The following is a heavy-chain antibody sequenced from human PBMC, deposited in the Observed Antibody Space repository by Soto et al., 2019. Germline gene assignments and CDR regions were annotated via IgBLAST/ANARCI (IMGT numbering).Heavy chain of an antibody. Sequence: QVQLVESGGGVVQPGRSLRLSCAASGFTFSSYAMHWVRQAPGKGLVWVAVISYDGSNKYYADSVKGRFTISRDNSKNTLYLQMNSLRAEDTAVYYCARAGDYLTYDAFDIWGQGTMVTVSS. J-gene: IGHJ3*02. V-gene: IGHV3-30-3*01. CDR1: GFTFSSYA. CDR3: ARAGDYLTYDAFDI. CDR2: ISYDGSNK. D-gene: IGHD4-17*01.